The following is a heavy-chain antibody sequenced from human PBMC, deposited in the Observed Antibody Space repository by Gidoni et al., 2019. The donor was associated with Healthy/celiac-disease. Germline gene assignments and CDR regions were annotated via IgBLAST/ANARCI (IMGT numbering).Heavy chain of an antibody. Sequence: QVTLKESGPVLVKPTETLTLTCTVSGFSLSNARMGVSWIRQPPGKALEWLAHIFSNDEKSYSTSLKSRLTISKDTSKSQVVLTMTNMDPVDTATYYCARIPPGDDFWSGHSYYYYMDVWGKGTTVTVSS. CDR3: ARIPPGDDFWSGHSYYYYMDV. V-gene: IGHV2-26*01. CDR1: GFSLSNARMG. CDR2: IFSNDEK. J-gene: IGHJ6*03. D-gene: IGHD3-3*01.